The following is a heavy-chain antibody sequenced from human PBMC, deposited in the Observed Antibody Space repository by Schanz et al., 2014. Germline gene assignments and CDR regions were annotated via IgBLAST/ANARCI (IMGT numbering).Heavy chain of an antibody. V-gene: IGHV3-21*01. CDR1: GFAVDNYY. Sequence: EVQLVASGGGLVQPGGSLRLSCAASGFAVDNYYMSCVRQAPGRGLEWVSSISTSGTSMYIADSLKVRLTISRDDAKKSMYLQMNNLRAEDTAVYYCVRDILHRVYDSGSPWGQGTLVTVSS. CDR3: VRDILHRVYDSGSP. J-gene: IGHJ5*02. D-gene: IGHD3-10*01. CDR2: ISTSGTSM.